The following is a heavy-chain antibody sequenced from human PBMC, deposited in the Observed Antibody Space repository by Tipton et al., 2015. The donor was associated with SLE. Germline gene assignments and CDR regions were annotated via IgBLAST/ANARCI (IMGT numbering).Heavy chain of an antibody. D-gene: IGHD3-3*01. V-gene: IGHV4-34*01. CDR2: VNHSGST. Sequence: TLSLTCAVYGGSFSGYYWSWIRQSPGKGLEWIGEVNHSGSTNYNPSLKSRVTIFVDTSKNQFSLKLSSVTAADTAVYYCARGWDYDFWSGYADYWGQGTLVIVSS. CDR3: ARGWDYDFWSGYADY. CDR1: GGSFSGYY. J-gene: IGHJ4*02.